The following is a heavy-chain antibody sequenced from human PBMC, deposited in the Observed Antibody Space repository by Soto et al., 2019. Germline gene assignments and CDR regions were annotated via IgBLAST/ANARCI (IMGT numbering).Heavy chain of an antibody. J-gene: IGHJ4*02. D-gene: IGHD4-17*01. CDR2: INPNTGAT. V-gene: IGHV1-2*04. CDR1: GYTFTTYY. Sequence: GASVKVSCKASGYTFTTYYIHWVRQAPGQGLEWMGWINPNTGATNYAQKFQGWVTLTRDTSVTTAYMEVSRLTSGDTAVYFCARSVTTHLAADFWGQGTLVTVSS. CDR3: ARSVTTHLAADF.